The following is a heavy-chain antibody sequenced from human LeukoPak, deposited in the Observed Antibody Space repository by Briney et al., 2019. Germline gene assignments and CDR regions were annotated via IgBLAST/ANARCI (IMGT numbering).Heavy chain of an antibody. V-gene: IGHV4-59*01. CDR1: GGSISSYY. D-gene: IGHD3-16*01. J-gene: IGHJ6*03. Sequence: SETLSLTCTVSGGSISSYYWSWIRQPPGMGLEWIGYIYYSGTTNYKPSLKSRVTISVDTSKNQFSLKLSSVTAADTAVYYCARMGDVTYYYYMDVWGKGTTVTISS. CDR3: ARMGDVTYYYYMDV. CDR2: IYYSGTT.